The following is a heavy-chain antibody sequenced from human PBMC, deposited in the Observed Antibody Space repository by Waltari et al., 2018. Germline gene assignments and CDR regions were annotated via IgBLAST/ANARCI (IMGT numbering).Heavy chain of an antibody. CDR1: GYTFTGYY. J-gene: IGHJ5*02. V-gene: IGHV1-2*02. Sequence: QVQVVQSGAEVKKPGASVKVSCKTSGYTFTGYYIHWVRQAPGQGLAWMGWINPDTGGTKYGQKFQGRGSMTRDTSISTAYMELSSLKSDDTAIYYCTRWTFAMGFDPWGQGTLVTVSS. CDR2: INPDTGGT. CDR3: TRWTFAMGFDP.